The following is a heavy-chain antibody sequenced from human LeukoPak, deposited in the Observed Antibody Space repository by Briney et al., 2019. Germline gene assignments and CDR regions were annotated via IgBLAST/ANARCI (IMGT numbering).Heavy chain of an antibody. D-gene: IGHD6-13*01. V-gene: IGHV4-61*01. CDR3: ARGSPKGIAAAGNLWRDNWFDP. J-gene: IGHJ5*02. CDR2: IYYSGST. CDR1: GYSISSGYY. Sequence: PSETLSLTCTVSGYSISSGYYWSWIRQPPGKGLEWIGYIYYSGSTNYNPSLKSRVTISVDTSKNQFSLKLSSVTAADTAVYYCARGSPKGIAAAGNLWRDNWFDPWGQGTLVTVSS.